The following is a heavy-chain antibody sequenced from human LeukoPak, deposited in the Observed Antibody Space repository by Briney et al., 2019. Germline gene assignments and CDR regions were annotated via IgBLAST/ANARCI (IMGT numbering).Heavy chain of an antibody. CDR1: GFTFSSYA. J-gene: IGHJ3*02. Sequence: GGSLRLSCAASGFTFSSYAMSWVRQAPGKGLEWVSTISNSGGSTYYADSVKGRFTISRDNSKNTLYLQMNSLRVEDTAVFYCAKSPGSGSYHAFDIWGQGTMVIVSS. D-gene: IGHD1-26*01. CDR3: AKSPGSGSYHAFDI. CDR2: ISNSGGST. V-gene: IGHV3-23*01.